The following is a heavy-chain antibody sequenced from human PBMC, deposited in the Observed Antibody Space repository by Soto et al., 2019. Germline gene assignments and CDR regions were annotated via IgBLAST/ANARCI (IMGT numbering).Heavy chain of an antibody. CDR1: GGSMNSYY. J-gene: IGHJ3*02. CDR3: ARDRNKLWKNDAFDI. V-gene: IGHV4-59*01. D-gene: IGHD3-3*01. Sequence: QVQLHESGPGLVKPSETLSLTCSVSGGSMNSYYWSWIRQSPGKGLEWLGYIYYSGDTKYNPSLQSRISISVDTTKKHFSLRLTSVTAADTAVYYCARDRNKLWKNDAFDIWGQGTMVTVSS. CDR2: IYYSGDT.